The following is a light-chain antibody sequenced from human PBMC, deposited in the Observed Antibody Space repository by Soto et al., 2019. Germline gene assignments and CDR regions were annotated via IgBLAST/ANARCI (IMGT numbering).Light chain of an antibody. CDR1: QDISKY. V-gene: IGKV1-27*01. CDR3: QKYKSAPNT. J-gene: IGKJ2*01. CDR2: AAS. Sequence: DIQMTQSPSSLSASVGDRVIITCRASQDISKYLAWYQQKPGKVPKLLIYAASTLQTGVQSRFSGSGSGTVFTLTINSLQPEDVATYYCQKYKSAPNTFGRGTRLEIK.